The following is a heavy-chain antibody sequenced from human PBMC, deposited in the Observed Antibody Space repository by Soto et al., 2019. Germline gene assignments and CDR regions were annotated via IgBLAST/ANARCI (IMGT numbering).Heavy chain of an antibody. Sequence: EVQLVESGGGLVQPGGSLRLSCVASGFTFNYYWMHWVRQAPGKGLVWVSRIQSDGSSPDYVDSVKGRFTISRDNAKNTLYLQMNNLRDEDAAVYYGGGGGDPDYWGQGTLVTVSS. D-gene: IGHD2-21*02. CDR2: IQSDGSSP. CDR1: GFTFNYYW. V-gene: IGHV3-74*01. CDR3: GGGGDPDY. J-gene: IGHJ4*02.